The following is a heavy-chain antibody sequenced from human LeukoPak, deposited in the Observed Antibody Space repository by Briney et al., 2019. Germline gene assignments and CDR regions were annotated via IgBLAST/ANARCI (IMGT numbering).Heavy chain of an antibody. V-gene: IGHV3-15*01. CDR1: GFTFSNAW. CDR3: TTGFDYDFWSGYSYYYMDV. CDR2: IKSKTDGGTT. J-gene: IGHJ6*03. Sequence: PGGSLRLSCAASGFTFSNAWMSWIRQAPGKGLEWVGRIKSKTDGGTTDYAAPVKGRVTISRDDSKNTLYLQMNSLKTDDTAVYYCTTGFDYDFWSGYSYYYMDVWGKGTTVTVSS. D-gene: IGHD3-3*01.